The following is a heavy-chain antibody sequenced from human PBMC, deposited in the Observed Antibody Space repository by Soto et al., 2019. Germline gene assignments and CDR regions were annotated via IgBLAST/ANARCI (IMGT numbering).Heavy chain of an antibody. CDR3: AKELGTAQQPRNYFDY. D-gene: IGHD6-13*01. CDR1: GFTFSSYG. V-gene: IGHV3-30*18. J-gene: IGHJ4*02. CDR2: ISYDGSNK. Sequence: QVQLVESGGGVVQPGRSLRLSCAASGFTFSSYGMHWVRQAPGKGLEWVAVISYDGSNKYYADSVKGRFTISRDNSKNTLYLQMNSLRAEDTAVYYCAKELGTAQQPRNYFDYWGQGTLVTVSS.